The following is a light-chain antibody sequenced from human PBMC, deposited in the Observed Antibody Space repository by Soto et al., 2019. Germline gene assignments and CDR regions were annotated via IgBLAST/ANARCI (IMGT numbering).Light chain of an antibody. J-gene: IGLJ2*01. CDR3: SSYAGSNNHVV. Sequence: QSVLTQPPSASGSPGQSVTISCTGTSSDVGGYNYVSWYQQHPGKAPKLMIYEVSKRPSGVPDRFSGSKSGNTASLTVSRLQAEDEADYYCSSYAGSNNHVVFGGGTKLTVL. CDR1: SSDVGGYNY. V-gene: IGLV2-8*01. CDR2: EVS.